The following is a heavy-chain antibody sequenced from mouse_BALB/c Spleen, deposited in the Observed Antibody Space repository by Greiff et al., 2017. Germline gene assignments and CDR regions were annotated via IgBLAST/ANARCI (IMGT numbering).Heavy chain of an antibody. D-gene: IGHD1-1*01. V-gene: IGHV3-2*02. CDR3: ARQGNYGSNYWYFDV. CDR1: GYSITSDYA. CDR2: ISYSGST. Sequence: EVQGVESGPGLVKPSQSLSLTCTVTGYSITSDYAWNWIRQFPGNKLEWMGYISYSGSTSYNPSLKSRISITRDTSKNQFFLQLNSVTTEDTATYYCARQGNYGSNYWYFDVWGAGTTVTVSS. J-gene: IGHJ1*01.